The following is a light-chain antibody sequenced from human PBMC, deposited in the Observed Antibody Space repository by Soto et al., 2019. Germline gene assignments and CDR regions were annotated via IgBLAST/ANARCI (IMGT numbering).Light chain of an antibody. CDR3: HQTDSIPET. CDR1: QSISLF. J-gene: IGKJ1*01. CDR2: AAS. V-gene: IGKV1-39*01. Sequence: DIQMTQSPSSLSASVGDTVTSTCRASQSISLFLNWYQQKPGKAPKLMIYAASSLQSGVSSRFSGNGSGTDFTLTISSLQPEDFATYYCHQTDSIPETFGQGTKVEIK.